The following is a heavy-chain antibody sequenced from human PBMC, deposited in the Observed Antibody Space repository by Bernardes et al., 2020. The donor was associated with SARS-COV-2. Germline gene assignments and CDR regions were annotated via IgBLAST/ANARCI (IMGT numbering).Heavy chain of an antibody. J-gene: IGHJ4*02. CDR1: GRISSHI. Sequence: GGSLILSCAPSGRISSHIFSWVRQAPGKGLEWVSTISGIDQSTYYSGSVKGRFTISTDNSRNTVDLQMNSLRAEDTAVYYCAREGFTSGRCGGFDSWGQGTLVTVSS. CDR3: AREGFTSGRCGGFDS. V-gene: IGHV3-23*01. D-gene: IGHD6-19*01. CDR2: ISGIDQST.